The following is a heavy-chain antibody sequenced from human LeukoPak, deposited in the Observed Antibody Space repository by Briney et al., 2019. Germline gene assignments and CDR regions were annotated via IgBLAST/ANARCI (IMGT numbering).Heavy chain of an antibody. CDR3: ARMFSGVPGPLKVQPSDY. J-gene: IGHJ4*02. Sequence: SETLSLSCSVSGDSIRRNYWSWIRQPPGEGLEWIGYIYTSWTTNYNPSLKSRVTISVDTSKNQFSLNLYSVTAADTAVYYCARMFSGVPGPLKVQPSDYWGQGTLVTVSS. D-gene: IGHD1-1*01. CDR2: IYTSWTT. CDR1: GDSIRRNY. V-gene: IGHV4-4*09.